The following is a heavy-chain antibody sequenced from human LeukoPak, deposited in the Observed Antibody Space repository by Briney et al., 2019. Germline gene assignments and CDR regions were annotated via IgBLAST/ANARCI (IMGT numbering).Heavy chain of an antibody. V-gene: IGHV3-30*03. J-gene: IGHJ4*02. Sequence: PGRSLRLSCAASVFTFSHVDMLWVRQSPGKGPECVAVISYDGKNTNYADSVEGRFTVYRDNSKNKIYQQLNSMREEDTAIYYCEREYCTTANCYRFDYRGQGTLVTVSS. D-gene: IGHD2-2*02. CDR2: ISYDGKNT. CDR3: EREYCTTANCYRFDY. CDR1: VFTFSHVD.